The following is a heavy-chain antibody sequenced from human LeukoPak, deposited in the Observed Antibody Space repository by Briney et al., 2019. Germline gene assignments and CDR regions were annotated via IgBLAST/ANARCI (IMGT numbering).Heavy chain of an antibody. CDR2: FDPEDGET. V-gene: IGHV1-24*01. Sequence: ASVKVSCKVSRYTLTELSMHWVRQAPGKGLEWLGGFDPEDGETIYAQKFQGRVTMTEDTSTDTAYMELSSLRSEDTAVYYCATVIQFGMPNYFDYWGQGTLVTVSS. D-gene: IGHD3-3*01. J-gene: IGHJ4*02. CDR3: ATVIQFGMPNYFDY. CDR1: RYTLTELS.